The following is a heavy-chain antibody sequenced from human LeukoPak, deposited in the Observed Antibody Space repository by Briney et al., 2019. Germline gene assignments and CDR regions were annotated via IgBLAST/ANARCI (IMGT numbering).Heavy chain of an antibody. CDR2: ISWNSGSI. J-gene: IGHJ4*02. V-gene: IGHV3-9*01. D-gene: IGHD6-13*01. CDR1: GFTFDDYA. CDR3: AKDSIRAAATY. Sequence: QTGGSLRLSCAASGFTFDDYAMHWVRQAPGKGLEWVSGISWNSGSIGYADSVKGRFTISRDNAKNSLYLQMNSLRAEDTALYYCAKDSIRAAATYWGQGTLVTVSS.